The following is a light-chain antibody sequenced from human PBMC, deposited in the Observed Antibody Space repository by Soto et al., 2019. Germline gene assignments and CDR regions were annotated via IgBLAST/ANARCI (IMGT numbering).Light chain of an antibody. J-gene: IGKJ4*01. Sequence: DIQMTQSPSSLSASIGDRVTITCQASQDISNYLNWYQQKPGKAPMLMIYDASNLETGVPSRFSGSGSGTHFTFTISGLQPEESAAYYCQQHDDLPLSFCGGTKVEIK. CDR2: DAS. V-gene: IGKV1-33*01. CDR3: QQHDDLPLS. CDR1: QDISNY.